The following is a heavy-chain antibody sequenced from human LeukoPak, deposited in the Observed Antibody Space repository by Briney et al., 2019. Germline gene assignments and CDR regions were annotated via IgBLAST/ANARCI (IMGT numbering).Heavy chain of an antibody. D-gene: IGHD3-10*01. J-gene: IGHJ5*02. V-gene: IGHV4-59*08. Sequence: PSETLSLTCTVSGGSISTYYWSWLRPPPGNGLEWIGYVYYSGSTNYNPSLKSRVTISLATSKNHFSLKLRSVTAADTALYYCARCNLGFGSGSYYCFDPWGQGTLVTVSS. CDR1: GGSISTYY. CDR3: ARCNLGFGSGSYYCFDP. CDR2: VYYSGST.